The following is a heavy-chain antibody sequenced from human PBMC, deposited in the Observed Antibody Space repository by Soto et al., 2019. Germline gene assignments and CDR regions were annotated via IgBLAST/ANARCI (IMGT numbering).Heavy chain of an antibody. D-gene: IGHD3-3*01. CDR1: GFTFSSYG. CDR3: AKLTYYDFWGGQRNDAFDI. Sequence: QVQLVESGGGVVQPGRSLRLSCAASGFTFSSYGMHWVRQAPGKGLEWVAVISYDGSNKYYADSVKGRFTISRDNSKNTLYLQMNSLRAEDTAVYYCAKLTYYDFWGGQRNDAFDIWGQGTMVTVSS. V-gene: IGHV3-30*18. CDR2: ISYDGSNK. J-gene: IGHJ3*02.